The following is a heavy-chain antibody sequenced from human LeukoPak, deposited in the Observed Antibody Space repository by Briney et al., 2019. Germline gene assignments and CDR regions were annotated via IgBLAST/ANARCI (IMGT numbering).Heavy chain of an antibody. CDR1: GGSISSYY. V-gene: IGHV4-4*07. Sequence: SETLSLTCTVSGGSISSYYWSWIRQPAGKGLEWIGRIYTSGSTNYNPSLKSRVTMSVDTSKNQFSLKLSSVTAADTAVYYCARSGPVRGATFFDYWGQGTLVTVSS. CDR2: IYTSGST. CDR3: ARSGPVRGATFFDY. D-gene: IGHD3-10*01. J-gene: IGHJ4*02.